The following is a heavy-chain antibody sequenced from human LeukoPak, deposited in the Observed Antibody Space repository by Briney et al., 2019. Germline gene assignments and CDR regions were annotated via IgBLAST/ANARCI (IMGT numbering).Heavy chain of an antibody. V-gene: IGHV1-46*01. CDR2: INPSGGST. CDR3: ARDREEGYNSYYFDS. D-gene: IGHD5-24*01. J-gene: IGHJ4*02. CDR1: GYTFTNYY. Sequence: ASVKVSCKASGYTFTNYYMHWVRQAPGQGLEWMGIINPSGGSTGDAQKFLGRFTMTRDTSTTTVYMELSSLRSEDTAVYYCARDREEGYNSYYFDSWGQGTLVIVSS.